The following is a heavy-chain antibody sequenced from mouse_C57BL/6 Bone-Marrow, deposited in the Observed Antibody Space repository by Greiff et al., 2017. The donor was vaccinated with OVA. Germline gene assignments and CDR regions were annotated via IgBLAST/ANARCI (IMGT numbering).Heavy chain of an antibody. CDR2: ISDGGSYT. D-gene: IGHD2-2*01. V-gene: IGHV5-4*03. CDR3: ARGGGYYDAMDY. J-gene: IGHJ4*01. CDR1: GFTFSSYA. Sequence: EVKLVESGGGLVKPGGSLKLSCAASGFTFSSYAMSWVRQTPEKRLEWVATISDGGSYTYYPDNVKGRFTISRDNDKNNLYLQMSHLKSEDTAMYYCARGGGYYDAMDYWGQGTSVTVSS.